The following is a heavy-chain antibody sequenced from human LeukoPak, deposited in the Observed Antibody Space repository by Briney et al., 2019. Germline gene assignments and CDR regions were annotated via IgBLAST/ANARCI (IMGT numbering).Heavy chain of an antibody. D-gene: IGHD4-11*01. CDR1: GGSISSFY. CDR3: AREHLQGAFDI. Sequence: PSETLSLTCTVSGGSISSFYWSWIRQPPGKGLEWIGYIYYSGNTRSSNYNPSLKSRVTISVDTSKNQFSLKLSSVTAADTAVYYCAREHLQGAFDIWGQGTMVTVSS. CDR2: IYYSGNT. V-gene: IGHV4-59*01. J-gene: IGHJ3*02.